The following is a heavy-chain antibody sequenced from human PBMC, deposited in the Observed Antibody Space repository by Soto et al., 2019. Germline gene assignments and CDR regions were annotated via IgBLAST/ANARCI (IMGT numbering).Heavy chain of an antibody. D-gene: IGHD2-15*01. V-gene: IGHV3-23*01. J-gene: IGHJ4*01. CDR2: ISGSGGST. Sequence: PGGSLRLSCAASGFTFSSYAMSWVRQAPGKGLEWVSAISGSGGSTYYADSVKGRFTISRDNSKNTLYLQMNSLRAEDTAVYYCTKPVDHSFRRLDFRGQGTLVTVYS. CDR1: GFTFSSYA. CDR3: TKPVDHSFRRLDF.